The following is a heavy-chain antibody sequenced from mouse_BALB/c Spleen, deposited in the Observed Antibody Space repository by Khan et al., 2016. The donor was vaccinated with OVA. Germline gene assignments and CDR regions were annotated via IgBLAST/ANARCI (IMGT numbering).Heavy chain of an antibody. CDR2: INPHIGET. J-gene: IGHJ2*01. V-gene: IGHV1-20*02. CDR3: ARTYGSDFDY. Sequence: VQLKESGPELVKPGASVKTSCKASGYSFTGYFMNWVMQSHGKSLEWIGRINPHIGETFYNQKFRDKATLTVDESSSTAHMELRSLASEDSAVYYCARTYGSDFDYWGQGTTLTVSS. D-gene: IGHD1-1*01. CDR1: GYSFTGYF.